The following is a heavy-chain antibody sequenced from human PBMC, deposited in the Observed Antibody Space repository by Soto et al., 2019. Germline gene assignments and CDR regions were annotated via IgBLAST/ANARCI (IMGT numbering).Heavy chain of an antibody. CDR2: ISGFNGNT. CDR1: GYTFNFYG. D-gene: IGHD3-16*01. CDR3: ARIGVSSGHESPDFDS. V-gene: IGHV1-18*01. J-gene: IGHJ4*02. Sequence: ASVKVSCKASGYTFNFYGIAWVRQAPGQGLEWMGWISGFNGNTNYAADLQGRVTMTTDTSTSTAYMELRGLRSDDTAVYYCARIGVSSGHESPDFDSWGQGTLVTVSS.